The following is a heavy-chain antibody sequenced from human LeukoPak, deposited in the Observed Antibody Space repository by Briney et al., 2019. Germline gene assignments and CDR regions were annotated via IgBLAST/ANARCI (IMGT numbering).Heavy chain of an antibody. D-gene: IGHD4-17*01. V-gene: IGHV1-2*02. CDR1: GYTFTGYY. CDR3: ARIHGVTTSPFDY. CDR2: INPNSGGT. J-gene: IGHJ4*02. Sequence: GASVKVSCKASGYTFTGYYMHWVRQAPGQGLEWMGWINPNSGGTNYAQKFQGRVTMTRDTSISTAHMELSRLRSDDTAVYYCARIHGVTTSPFDYWGQGTLVTVSS.